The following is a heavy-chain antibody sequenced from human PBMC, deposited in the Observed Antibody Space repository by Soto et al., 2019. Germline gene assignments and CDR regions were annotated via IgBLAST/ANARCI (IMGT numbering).Heavy chain of an antibody. J-gene: IGHJ6*02. CDR3: SADHPHMAMGWPV. V-gene: IGHV1-58*02. Sequence: AVKVSCKACGCDFGRFGIQFLRQTRGRGLEWIGWIVVVSGSTNYARQFQGRVAISRDMSSSTAYLDLYDLKSDDTAVYFCSADHPHMAMGWPVWGQGTTVTVSS. D-gene: IGHD1-26*01. CDR2: IVVVSGST. CDR1: GCDFGRFG.